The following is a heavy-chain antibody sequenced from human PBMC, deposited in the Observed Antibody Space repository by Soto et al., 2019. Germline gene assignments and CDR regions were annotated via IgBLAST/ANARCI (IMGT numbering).Heavy chain of an antibody. V-gene: IGHV4-4*02. CDR1: GGSISSSNW. D-gene: IGHD6-13*01. CDR3: ARVKAAAGTSQYYFDY. CDR2: IYHSGST. Sequence: PSETLSLTCAVSGGSISSSNWWSWVRQPPGKGLEWIGEIYHSGSTNYNPSLKSRVTISVDKSKNQFSLKLSSVTAADTAVYYCARVKAAAGTSQYYFDYWAREPWSPSPQ. J-gene: IGHJ4*02.